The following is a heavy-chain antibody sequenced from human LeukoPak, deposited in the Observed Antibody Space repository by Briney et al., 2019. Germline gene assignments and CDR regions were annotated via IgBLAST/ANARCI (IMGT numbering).Heavy chain of an antibody. CDR2: IYYSGST. J-gene: IGHJ6*03. CDR1: GGSISSYY. Sequence: PSETLSLTCTVSGGSISSYYWSWIRQSPGKGLEWIGYIYYSGSTNYNPSLKSRVTISVDTSKNQFSLKLSSVTAADTAVYYCARVNPNLAYYYYYMDVWGKGTMVTVSS. V-gene: IGHV4-59*01. CDR3: ARVNPNLAYYYYYMDV.